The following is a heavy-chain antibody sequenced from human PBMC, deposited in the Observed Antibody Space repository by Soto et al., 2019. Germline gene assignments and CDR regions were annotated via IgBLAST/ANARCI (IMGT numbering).Heavy chain of an antibody. CDR1: GYTFTSYD. D-gene: IGHD5-18*01. Sequence: QVQLVQSGAEVKKPGASVKVSCKASGYTFTSYDINWVRQATGQGLEWMGWMNPNSGNTGYAQKVQGSVTMTRNTSISTAYMELSRLRSEDTAVYYCARGLDTAMVDYYYYMDVWGKGTTVTVSS. CDR2: MNPNSGNT. V-gene: IGHV1-8*01. J-gene: IGHJ6*03. CDR3: ARGLDTAMVDYYYYMDV.